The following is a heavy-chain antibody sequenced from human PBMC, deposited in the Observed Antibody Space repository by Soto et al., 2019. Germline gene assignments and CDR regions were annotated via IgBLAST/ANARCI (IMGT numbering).Heavy chain of an antibody. Sequence: EVQLLESGGGLVQPGGSLRLSCAASGFTFSSYAMSWVRQAPGKGLEWVSAISGSGGSTYYADSVKGRFTISRVNSKNTLYLQMNSLRAEYTAVYYCAKGRAVAVAYYYMDVWGKGTTVTVSS. D-gene: IGHD6-19*01. J-gene: IGHJ6*03. CDR2: ISGSGGST. CDR3: AKGRAVAVAYYYMDV. V-gene: IGHV3-23*01. CDR1: GFTFSSYA.